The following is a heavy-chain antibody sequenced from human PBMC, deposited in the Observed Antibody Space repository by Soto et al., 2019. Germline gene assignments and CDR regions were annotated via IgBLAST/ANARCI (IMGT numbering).Heavy chain of an antibody. J-gene: IGHJ5*02. D-gene: IGHD2-2*01. Sequence: PGGSLRLSCAASGFTFSSYAMSWVRQAPGKGLEWVSAISGSGGSTYYADSVKGRFTISRDNSKNALYLQMNSLRAEDTAVYYCAKRLRTSHWGNWFDPWGQGTLVTVSS. CDR2: ISGSGGST. CDR3: AKRLRTSHWGNWFDP. V-gene: IGHV3-23*01. CDR1: GFTFSSYA.